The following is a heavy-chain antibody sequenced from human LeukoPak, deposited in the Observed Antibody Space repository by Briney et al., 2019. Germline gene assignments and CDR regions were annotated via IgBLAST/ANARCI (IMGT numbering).Heavy chain of an antibody. CDR3: VTMVPPQYGYGSSFDH. V-gene: IGHV4-61*01. J-gene: IGHJ4*02. Sequence: SETLSLTCTVSGGSVSSGSYYWSWIRQPPGKGLGWIGYIYYSGGTNYNPSLKSRVTISVDTSKNQVSLNLRSVTAADTAVYYCVTMVPPQYGYGSSFDHWGQGTLVTVSS. CDR1: GGSVSSGSYY. D-gene: IGHD5-18*01. CDR2: IYYSGGT.